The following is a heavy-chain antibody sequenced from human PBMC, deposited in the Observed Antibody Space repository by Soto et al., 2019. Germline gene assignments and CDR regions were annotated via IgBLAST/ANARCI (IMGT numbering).Heavy chain of an antibody. CDR1: GFTFSSYA. Sequence: GGSLRLSCAASGFTFSSYAMHWVRQAPGKGLEWVAVISYDGSNKDYADSVKGRFTISRDNAKTTLYLQMNSLRAEDTAVYYCARGVGTTYAFDIWGQGTMVTVS. V-gene: IGHV3-30-3*01. J-gene: IGHJ3*02. CDR3: ARGVGTTYAFDI. D-gene: IGHD1-26*01. CDR2: ISYDGSNK.